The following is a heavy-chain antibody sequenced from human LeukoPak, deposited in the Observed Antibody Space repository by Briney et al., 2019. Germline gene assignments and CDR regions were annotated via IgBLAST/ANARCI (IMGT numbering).Heavy chain of an antibody. Sequence: SETLSLTCTVSGGSISSGDYYWSWIRQPPEKGLEWIGYIYYSGSTYYNPSLKSRVTISVDTSKNQFSLKLSSVTAADTAVYHCARGYSSSQEGITFDYWGQGTLVTVPS. J-gene: IGHJ4*02. CDR2: IYYSGST. CDR1: GGSISSGDYY. D-gene: IGHD6-13*01. CDR3: ARGYSSSQEGITFDY. V-gene: IGHV4-30-4*08.